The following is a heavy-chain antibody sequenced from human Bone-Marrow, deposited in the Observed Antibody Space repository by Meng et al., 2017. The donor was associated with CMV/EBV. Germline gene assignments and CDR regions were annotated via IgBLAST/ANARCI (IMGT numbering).Heavy chain of an antibody. Sequence: GESLKISCAASGFTFDDYTMHWVRQAPGKGLEWVSSISSSSSYIYYADSVKGRFTNSRDNAKNSLYLQMNSLRAEDTAVYYCARESGDYWGQGTRVTV. V-gene: IGHV3-21*01. CDR2: ISSSSSYI. J-gene: IGHJ4*02. CDR1: GFTFDDYT. CDR3: ARESGDY. D-gene: IGHD6-25*01.